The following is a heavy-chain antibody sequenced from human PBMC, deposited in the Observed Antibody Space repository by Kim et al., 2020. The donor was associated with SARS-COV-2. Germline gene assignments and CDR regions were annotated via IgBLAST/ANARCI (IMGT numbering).Heavy chain of an antibody. CDR2: ISGSSDFV. Sequence: GGSLRLSCAASGFTFSTYSMNWVRQAPGKGLQWVSSISGSSDFVYYADSVKGRFTISRDNAKNSVYLHMNSLRAEDTAVYFCARGYYCTTTRCQHNWFDPWGQGTPVTVSS. V-gene: IGHV3-21*01. CDR1: GFTFSTYS. J-gene: IGHJ5*02. D-gene: IGHD2-2*01. CDR3: ARGYYCTTTRCQHNWFDP.